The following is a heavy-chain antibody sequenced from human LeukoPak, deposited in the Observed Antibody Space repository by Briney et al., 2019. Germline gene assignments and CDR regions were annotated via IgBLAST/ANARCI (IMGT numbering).Heavy chain of an antibody. D-gene: IGHD2-2*02. CDR2: IYYSGST. Sequence: SETLSLTCHVSGGSISSYYWGWIRQPPGKGLEWIGYIYYSGSTNYNPSLKSRVTISVDTSKNQFSLKLSSVTAADTAVYYCARMWGYCSSTSCYMGWFDPWGQGTLVTVSS. CDR1: GGSISSYY. V-gene: IGHV4-59*01. CDR3: ARMWGYCSSTSCYMGWFDP. J-gene: IGHJ5*02.